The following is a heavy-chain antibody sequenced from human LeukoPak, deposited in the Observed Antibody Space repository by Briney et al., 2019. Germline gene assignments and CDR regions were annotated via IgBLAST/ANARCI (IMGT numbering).Heavy chain of an antibody. D-gene: IGHD6-25*01. J-gene: IGHJ6*03. CDR1: GFTFSSYI. CDR2: IGTSSTTT. V-gene: IGHV3-48*01. CDR3: ARFAAGGSYYYYMDV. Sequence: GRSLRLSCAASGFTFSSYIMNWVRQPPGKGLEWVSNIGTSSTTTYYADSVKGRFTISRDNAKNSLYLQMNSLRADDTAVYYCARFAAGGSYYYYMDVWGKGTTVTVSS.